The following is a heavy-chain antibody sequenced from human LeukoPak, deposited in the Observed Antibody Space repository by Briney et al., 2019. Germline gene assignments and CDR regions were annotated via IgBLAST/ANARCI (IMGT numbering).Heavy chain of an antibody. V-gene: IGHV4-59*01. CDR2: FHNSGTS. CDR3: TRGAGWLIDY. Sequence: SETLSLTCTVSGGSISNYYWSWIRQPPGKGLEWIGYFHNSGTSTYNPSLKSRVTISADTSKNQFSLKLNSLTTADTAVYYCTRGAGWLIDYWGQGILVTVSS. J-gene: IGHJ4*02. CDR1: GGSISNYY. D-gene: IGHD3-16*01.